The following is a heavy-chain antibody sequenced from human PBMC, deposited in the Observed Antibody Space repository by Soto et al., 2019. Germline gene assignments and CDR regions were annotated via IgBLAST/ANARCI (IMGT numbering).Heavy chain of an antibody. CDR2: ISAYSGNT. V-gene: IGHV1-18*01. CDR3: ATCNFPRDSSCPVSHHY. D-gene: IGHD3-22*01. Sequence: QAQLVQSGAEVKKPGASVKVSCKASGYTFSSYGISWVRQAPGQGLEWMGWISAYSGNTNYAQKFQDRVTMTTDTSTSTAFLELRSLSSDDTAVYYCATCNFPRDSSCPVSHHYWGQGTLVTVSS. CDR1: GYTFSSYG. J-gene: IGHJ4*02.